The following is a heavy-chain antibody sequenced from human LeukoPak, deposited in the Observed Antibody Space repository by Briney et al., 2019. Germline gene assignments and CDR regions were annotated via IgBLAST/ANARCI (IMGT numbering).Heavy chain of an antibody. CDR1: GYSFTGYW. Sequence: GESLKISCEGSGYSFTGYWIGWVRQMPGKGPDWMGIIYPGDSDTRYSPSFQGQVTISADKSISTAYLQWSSLKASDTAMYYCARRLIDYDSSGYYFDYWGQGTLVTVSS. D-gene: IGHD3-22*01. V-gene: IGHV5-51*01. CDR3: ARRLIDYDSSGYYFDY. J-gene: IGHJ4*02. CDR2: IYPGDSDT.